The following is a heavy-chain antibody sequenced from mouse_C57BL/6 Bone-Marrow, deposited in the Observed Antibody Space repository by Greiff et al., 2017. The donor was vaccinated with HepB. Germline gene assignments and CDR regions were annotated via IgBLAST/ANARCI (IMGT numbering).Heavy chain of an antibody. CDR1: GYTFTSYG. D-gene: IGHD1-1*01. CDR2: IYPRSGNT. J-gene: IGHJ1*03. CDR3: ARGASFTTVVATNFDV. Sequence: VQGVESGAELARPGASVKLSCKASGYTFTSYGISWVKQRTGQGLEWIGEIYPRSGNTYYNEKFKGKATLTADKSSSTAYMELRSLTSEDSAVYFCARGASFTTVVATNFDVWGTGTTVTVSS. V-gene: IGHV1-81*01.